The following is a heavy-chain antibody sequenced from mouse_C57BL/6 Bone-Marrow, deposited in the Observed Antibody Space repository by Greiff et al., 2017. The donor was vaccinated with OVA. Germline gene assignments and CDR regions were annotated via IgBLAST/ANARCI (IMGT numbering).Heavy chain of an antibody. J-gene: IGHJ4*01. Sequence: QVQLQQSGAELVRPGTSVKVSCKASGYAFTNYLIEWVKQRPGQGLEWIGVINPGSGGTNYNEKFKGKATLTADKSSSTAYMQLSSLTSEDSAVYFGARVWLRRKYAMDYWGQGTSVTVSS. CDR2: INPGSGGT. CDR1: GYAFTNYL. CDR3: ARVWLRRKYAMDY. V-gene: IGHV1-54*01. D-gene: IGHD2-2*01.